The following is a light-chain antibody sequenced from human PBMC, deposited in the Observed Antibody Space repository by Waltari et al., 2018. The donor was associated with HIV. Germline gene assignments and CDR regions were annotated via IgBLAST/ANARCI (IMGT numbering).Light chain of an antibody. CDR3: SSYATGNTYV. V-gene: IGLV2-23*02. CDR2: EVT. CDR1: NSDIGKYNL. J-gene: IGLJ1*01. Sequence: QSALTQPASVSGSPGQSITISCTGTNSDIGKYNLVYWYQQHPGKVPKVLILEVTTRPSGISHRFSGSKSDNTASLTISGLQAEDEADYYCSSYATGNTYVFGTGTSVTVL.